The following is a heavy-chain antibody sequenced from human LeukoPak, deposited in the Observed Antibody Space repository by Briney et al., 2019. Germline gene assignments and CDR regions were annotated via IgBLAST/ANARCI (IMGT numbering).Heavy chain of an antibody. CDR1: GFTIANHG. V-gene: IGHV3-30*18. CDR2: ISHDGAAV. J-gene: IGHJ5*02. CDR3: AKDWVSSGWYNWFDP. Sequence: GPSLRLSCAVSGFTIANHGMHWVRQAPGKGLEWVAMISHDGAAVYYGDSVKGRLTISRDNSNNTLYLQMNSLRVEDTAVYYCAKDWVSSGWYNWFDPWGQGTLVTVSS. D-gene: IGHD6-19*01.